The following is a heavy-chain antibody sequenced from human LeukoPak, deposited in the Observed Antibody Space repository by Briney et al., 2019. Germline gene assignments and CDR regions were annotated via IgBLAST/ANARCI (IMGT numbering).Heavy chain of an antibody. D-gene: IGHD5-24*01. J-gene: IGHJ4*02. CDR2: IYYSGTT. Sequence: SETLSLTCDVSGGSINSGGYYWSWVRQLPGEGLEWIGYIYYSGTTNYNPSLKRRSTISADTSKRQFSLKMTSVTAADTAVYYCARGDGYNYYDKWGQGTLVTVPS. V-gene: IGHV4-31*02. CDR1: GGSINSGGYY. CDR3: ARGDGYNYYDK.